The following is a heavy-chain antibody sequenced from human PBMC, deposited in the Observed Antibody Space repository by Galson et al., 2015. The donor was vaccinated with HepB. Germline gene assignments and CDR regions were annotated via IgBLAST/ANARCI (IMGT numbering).Heavy chain of an antibody. Sequence: SLRLSCAASGFSVNDNNMCWVHQAPGKGLEWVSVVHGNGDIYYADSVKGRFSTSRDIRMNTLSLHMKSLRAEDTAMYYCASFGGRYIGGWGQGTLVTVSS. CDR1: GFSVNDNN. CDR3: ASFGGRYIGG. CDR2: VHGNGDI. D-gene: IGHD3-16*01. V-gene: IGHV3-53*01. J-gene: IGHJ4*02.